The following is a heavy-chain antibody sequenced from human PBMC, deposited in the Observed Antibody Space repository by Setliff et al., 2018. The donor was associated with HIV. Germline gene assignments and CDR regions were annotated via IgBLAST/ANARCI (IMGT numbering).Heavy chain of an antibody. CDR2: IYYSGNT. CDR1: GGSISSSSYY. V-gene: IGHV4-39*07. CDR3: VSQPESRWQIEY. J-gene: IGHJ4*02. Sequence: PSETLSLTCSVSGGSISSSSYYWGWIRQPPGKGLEWIGSIYYSGNTDYNISLKSRVTISIDNSNNHFSLKLRSVTAADTAVYYCVSQPESRWQIEYWGQGTLVTVSS. D-gene: IGHD3-10*01.